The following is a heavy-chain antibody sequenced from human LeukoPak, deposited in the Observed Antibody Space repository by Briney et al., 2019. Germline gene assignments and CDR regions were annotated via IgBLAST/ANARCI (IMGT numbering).Heavy chain of an antibody. V-gene: IGHV1-69*04. J-gene: IGHJ4*02. CDR1: GGTFSSYA. Sequence: WASVKVSCKASGGTFSSYAISWVRQAPGQGLEWMGRIIPILGIANYAQKFQGRVTITADKSTSTAYMELSSLGSEDTAVYYCAGTSSSSFFDYWGQGTLVTVSS. CDR3: AGTSSSSFFDY. CDR2: IIPILGIA. D-gene: IGHD6-13*01.